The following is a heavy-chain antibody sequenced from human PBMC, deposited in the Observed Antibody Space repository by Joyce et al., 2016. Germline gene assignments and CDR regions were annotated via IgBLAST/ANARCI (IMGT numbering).Heavy chain of an antibody. J-gene: IGHJ6*02. CDR2: IYNSETP. D-gene: IGHD3-10*01. CDR3: ATSLPSRVGGFQFFGLDV. Sequence: YLQESGPGLVKPSETLSLTCTISGDSFSDTSYYWSWIRQPPGKGLGWLGFIYNSETPHYNPSLGGRLSISAGAAKKQFSLRLTSETSADTAVYYCATSLPSRVGGFQFFGLDVWGQGTTVIVS. CDR1: GDSFSDTSYY. V-gene: IGHV4-61*01.